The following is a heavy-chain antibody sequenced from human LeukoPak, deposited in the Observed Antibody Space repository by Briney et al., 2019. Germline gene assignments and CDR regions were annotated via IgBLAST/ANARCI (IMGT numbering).Heavy chain of an antibody. CDR3: GRGTRFGIREYCRRTSRYKRGPSHYVSNLFYP. CDR2: INHSGST. Sequence: SETLSLTCTVYGGSFSGYYWSWIRQPPGKGLEWIGHINHSGSTNYNPSLKSRVTISVDTSKNQFSLKLSSVTAADTAVYYCGRGTRFGIREYCRRTSRYKRGPSHYVSNLFYPSGQGTLVTLPS. J-gene: IGHJ5*01. D-gene: IGHD2-2*02. CDR1: GGSFSGYY. V-gene: IGHV4-34*01.